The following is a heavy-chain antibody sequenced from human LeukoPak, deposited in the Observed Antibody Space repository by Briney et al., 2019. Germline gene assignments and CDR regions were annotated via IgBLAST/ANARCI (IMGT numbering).Heavy chain of an antibody. V-gene: IGHV3-21*01. J-gene: IGHJ4*02. D-gene: IGHD1-14*01. CDR1: GFTFSSYS. Sequence: GGSLRLSCAASGFTFSSYSMNWVRQAPGKGLEWVSSISSSSSYIYYADSVKGRFTISRDNAKNSLYLQMNSLRAEDTAVYYCARDSGWNHPFDYWGQGTLVTVSS. CDR3: ARDSGWNHPFDY. CDR2: ISSSSSYI.